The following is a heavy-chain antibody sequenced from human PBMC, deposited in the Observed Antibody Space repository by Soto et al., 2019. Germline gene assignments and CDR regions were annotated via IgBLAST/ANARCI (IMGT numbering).Heavy chain of an antibody. V-gene: IGHV1-8*01. Sequence: QVQLVQSGAEVKKPGASVKVSCKASGYTFTNYDINWVRQATGQGLEWMGWMRPNNGNTGYAQKFQGRVTMTRNTSINTAYMELTSLRSEDTAVYYCASWAGYSKWGQGTLVTVSS. J-gene: IGHJ4*02. CDR3: ASWAGYSK. CDR2: MRPNNGNT. D-gene: IGHD3-9*01. CDR1: GYTFTNYD.